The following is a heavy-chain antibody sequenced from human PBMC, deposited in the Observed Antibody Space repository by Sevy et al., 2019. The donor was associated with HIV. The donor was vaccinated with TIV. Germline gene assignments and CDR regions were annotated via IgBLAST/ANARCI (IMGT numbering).Heavy chain of an antibody. Sequence: GGSLRLSCAASGFTFSTYAMHWVRQAPGKGLEWVAVISYDGSNKNYADSVKGRFTISRDNSKNTLYLQINSLRPEDMAVYYCARVPSPYGDYFYDYWGQGALVTVSS. CDR3: ARVPSPYGDYFYDY. V-gene: IGHV3-30-3*01. D-gene: IGHD4-17*01. CDR2: ISYDGSNK. CDR1: GFTFSTYA. J-gene: IGHJ4*02.